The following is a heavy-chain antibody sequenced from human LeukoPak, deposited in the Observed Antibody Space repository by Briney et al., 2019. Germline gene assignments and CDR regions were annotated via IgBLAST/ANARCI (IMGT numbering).Heavy chain of an antibody. CDR1: GFTFSSYS. CDR3: ARDRSGSSSWSANYMDV. V-gene: IGHV3-48*01. Sequence: PGGSLRLSCEASGFTFSSYSMNWVRQAPGKGLEWISYISTSTTTIYYANSVKGRFTISRDNAKKSLYLQMNSLRVEDTGVYYCARDRSGSSSWSANYMDVWGKGTTVTISS. J-gene: IGHJ6*03. CDR2: ISTSTTTI. D-gene: IGHD6-13*01.